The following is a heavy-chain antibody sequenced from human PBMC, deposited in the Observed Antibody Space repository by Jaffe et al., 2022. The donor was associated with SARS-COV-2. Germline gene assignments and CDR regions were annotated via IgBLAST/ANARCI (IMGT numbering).Heavy chain of an antibody. D-gene: IGHD6-19*01. CDR2: ISSSSSHI. CDR1: GFIFSSYT. CDR3: ARDFGIAVAGTRVYGMDV. Sequence: EVQLMESGGGLVKPGGSLRLSCAASGFIFSSYTMNWVRQAPGKGLEWVSSISSSSSHIYYADSVKGRFTLSRDNAKNSLYLQMNSLRAEDTAVYYCARDFGIAVAGTRVYGMDVWGQGTTVTVSS. V-gene: IGHV3-21*01. J-gene: IGHJ6*02.